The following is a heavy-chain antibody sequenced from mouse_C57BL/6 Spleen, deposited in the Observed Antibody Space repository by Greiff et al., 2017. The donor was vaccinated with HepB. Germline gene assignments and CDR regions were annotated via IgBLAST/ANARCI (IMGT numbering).Heavy chain of an antibody. J-gene: IGHJ3*01. D-gene: IGHD2-4*01. CDR1: GFTFSDYY. CDR2: ISNGGGST. CDR3: ASHDYDGAY. V-gene: IGHV5-12*01. Sequence: EVKLVESGGGLVQPGGSLKLSCAASGFTFSDYYMYWVRQTPEKRLEWVAYISNGGGSTYYPDTVKGRFTISRDNAKNTLYLQMSRLKSEDTAMYSCASHDYDGAYWGQGTLVTVSA.